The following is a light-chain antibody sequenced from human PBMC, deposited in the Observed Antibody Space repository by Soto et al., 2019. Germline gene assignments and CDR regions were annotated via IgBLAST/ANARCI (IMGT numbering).Light chain of an antibody. J-gene: IGKJ1*01. Sequence: DIQMTQSPSTLSASVGDRVTITCRASQTISNWLAWYQQKPGKAPKVLIFDASTLDGGVPSRFSGRRSGTDFTLTISSLQPEDFAVYYCQQRSNWPRTFGQGTKVDIK. CDR1: QTISNW. V-gene: IGKV1-5*01. CDR3: QQRSNWPRT. CDR2: DAS.